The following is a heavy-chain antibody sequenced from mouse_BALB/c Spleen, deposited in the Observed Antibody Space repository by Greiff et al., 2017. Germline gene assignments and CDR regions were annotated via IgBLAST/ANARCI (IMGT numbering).Heavy chain of an antibody. J-gene: IGHJ3*01. D-gene: IGHD1-1*01. Sequence: QVQLQQSGAELVRPGVSVKISCKGSGYTFTDYAMHWVKQSHAKSLEWIGVISTYYGDASYTQKFKGKATMTVDKSSSTAYMELARLTAEDSAIYYGARDDGSSYRFAYWGQGTLVTVSA. CDR3: ARDDGSSYRFAY. CDR1: GYTFTDYA. CDR2: ISTYYGDA. V-gene: IGHV1S137*01.